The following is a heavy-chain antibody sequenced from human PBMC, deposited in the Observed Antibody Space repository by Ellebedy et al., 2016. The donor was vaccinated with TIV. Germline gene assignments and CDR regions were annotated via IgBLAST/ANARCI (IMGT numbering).Heavy chain of an antibody. CDR1: GGSFSGYY. CDR3: ARAQKGVIIIYHYYAMDV. V-gene: IGHV4-34*01. CDR2: INDSGRT. J-gene: IGHJ6*02. Sequence: MPSETLSLTCAVYGGSFSGYYWIWIRQPPGKGLEWIGEINDSGRTNSNPSLKSRVTISIDTSKKQFSLRLTSVTAADTAVYYCARAQKGVIIIYHYYAMDVWGQGTTVTVSS. D-gene: IGHD3-16*02.